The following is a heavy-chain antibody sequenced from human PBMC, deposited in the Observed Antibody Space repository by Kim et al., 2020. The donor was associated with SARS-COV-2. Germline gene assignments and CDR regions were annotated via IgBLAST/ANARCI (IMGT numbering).Heavy chain of an antibody. Sequence: PSLKSRVTISVDTSKNQFSLKLSSVTAADTAVYYCARDERGDYGDYVSDYWGQGTLVTVSS. CDR3: ARDERGDYGDYVSDY. V-gene: IGHV4-31*02. D-gene: IGHD4-17*01. J-gene: IGHJ4*02.